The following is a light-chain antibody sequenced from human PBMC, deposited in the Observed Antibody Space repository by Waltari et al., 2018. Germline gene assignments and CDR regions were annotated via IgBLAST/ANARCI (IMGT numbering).Light chain of an antibody. CDR1: QGISNH. J-gene: IGKJ5*01. V-gene: IGKV1-9*01. CDR3: QQRNTYPIT. Sequence: IQLTQSPSSLSTSVGDRVTITCRASQGISNHLAWYQQKPGQAPKLLIYSASTLQSEVPSRFRGSGSGTDFTLTISGLQPEDFATYYCQQRNTYPITFGQGTRLE. CDR2: SAS.